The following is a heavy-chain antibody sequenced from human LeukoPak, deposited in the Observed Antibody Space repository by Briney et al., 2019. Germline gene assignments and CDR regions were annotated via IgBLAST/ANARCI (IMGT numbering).Heavy chain of an antibody. CDR1: KFTFNNYA. CDR3: ARGGPAAGRFDY. D-gene: IGHD6-13*01. V-gene: IGHV3-23*01. CDR2: ISGSGDNM. Sequence: GGSLRLSCLASKFTFNNYAMTWVRQAPGKGLEWVSSISGSGDNMDHADSVKGRFTISRDNSKNTLYLQMNSLRAEDTAVYYCARGGPAAGRFDYWGQGTLVTVSS. J-gene: IGHJ4*02.